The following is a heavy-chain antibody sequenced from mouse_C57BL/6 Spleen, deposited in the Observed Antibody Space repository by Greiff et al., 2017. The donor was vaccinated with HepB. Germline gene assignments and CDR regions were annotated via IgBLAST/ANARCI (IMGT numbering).Heavy chain of an antibody. V-gene: IGHV5-4*03. CDR3: ARGEADYDWFAY. CDR1: GFTFSSYA. J-gene: IGHJ3*01. CDR2: ISDGGSYT. D-gene: IGHD2-4*01. Sequence: EVKVEESGGGLVKPGGSLKLSCAASGFTFSSYAMSWVRQTPEKRLEWVATISDGGSYTYYPDNVKGRFTISRDNAKNNLYLQMSHLKSEDTAMYYCARGEADYDWFAYWGQGTLVTVSA.